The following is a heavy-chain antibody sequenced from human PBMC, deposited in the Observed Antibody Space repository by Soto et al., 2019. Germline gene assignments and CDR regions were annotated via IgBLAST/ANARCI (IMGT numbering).Heavy chain of an antibody. V-gene: IGHV3-33*01. J-gene: IGHJ4*02. CDR3: ARASNDYDSSGYYTLGY. CDR1: GFTFSSYG. D-gene: IGHD3-22*01. CDR2: IWYDGSNK. Sequence: QVQLVESGGGVVQPGRSLRLSCAASGFTFSSYGMHWVRQAPGKGLEWVAVIWYDGSNKYYADSVKGRFTISRDNSKNTLYLQMNSLRAEDTAVYYCARASNDYDSSGYYTLGYWGQGTLVTVSS.